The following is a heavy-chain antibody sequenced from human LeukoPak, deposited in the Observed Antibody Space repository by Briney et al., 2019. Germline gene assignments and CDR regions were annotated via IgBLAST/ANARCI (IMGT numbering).Heavy chain of an antibody. CDR2: INTNTGNP. CDR3: ARDGDRIAVAGFNWFDP. D-gene: IGHD6-19*01. Sequence: ASVKVSCKASGYTFTSYAMNWVRQAPGQGLEWMGWINTNTGNPTYAQGFTGRFVFSLDTSVSTAYLQISSLKAEDTAVYYCARDGDRIAVAGFNWFDPWGQGTLVIVSS. V-gene: IGHV7-4-1*02. CDR1: GYTFTSYA. J-gene: IGHJ5*02.